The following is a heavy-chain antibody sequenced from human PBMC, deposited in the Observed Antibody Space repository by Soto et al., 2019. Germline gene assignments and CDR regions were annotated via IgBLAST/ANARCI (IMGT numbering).Heavy chain of an antibody. Sequence: QVQLVESGGGVVQPGNSLRLSCAASGFTFSSYGMHWVRQAPGKGLEWVAVIWYDGSNKYYADSVKGRFTIPRDNSKNPLYPQKNSLRAEDTAVYYCARGQQGLVRFYFEFWGQGTLVTVSS. CDR2: IWYDGSNK. J-gene: IGHJ4*02. CDR1: GFTFSSYG. CDR3: ARGQQGLVRFYFEF. V-gene: IGHV3-33*01. D-gene: IGHD6-19*01.